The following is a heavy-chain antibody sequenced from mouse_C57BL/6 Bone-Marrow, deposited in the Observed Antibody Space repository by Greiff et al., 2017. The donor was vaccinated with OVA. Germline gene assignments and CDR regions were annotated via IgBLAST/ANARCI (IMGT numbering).Heavy chain of an antibody. Sequence: KVVESGGGLVQLGRPLRLPSATFGFTSSDFYMEWFRQALGKGLEWFAASRNKANDYTTEYSASVKGRFIVSRDTSQSILYLQMNTLRAEDTAVYYCARISWEYAMDYWGQGTSVTVSS. CDR2: SRNKANDYTT. D-gene: IGHD4-1*01. J-gene: IGHJ4*01. CDR1: GFTSSDFY. CDR3: ARISWEYAMDY. V-gene: IGHV7-1*01.